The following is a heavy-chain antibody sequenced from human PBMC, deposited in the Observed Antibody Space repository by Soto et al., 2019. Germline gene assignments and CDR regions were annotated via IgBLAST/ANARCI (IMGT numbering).Heavy chain of an antibody. V-gene: IGHV3-21*01. D-gene: IGHD3-22*01. J-gene: IGHJ3*02. Sequence: LRLSCAASGFTFSSYSMNWVRQAPGKGLEWVSSISSSSSYIYYADSVKGRFTISRDNAKNSLYLQMNSLRAEDTAVYYCARDGWLFVRTPGDAFDIWGQGTMVTVAS. CDR1: GFTFSSYS. CDR2: ISSSSSYI. CDR3: ARDGWLFVRTPGDAFDI.